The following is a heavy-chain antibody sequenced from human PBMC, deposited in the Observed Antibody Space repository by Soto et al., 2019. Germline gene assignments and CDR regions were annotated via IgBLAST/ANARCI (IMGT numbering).Heavy chain of an antibody. Sequence: SETLSLTCTVSGDSVSSYYWSWIRQPPGKGLEWIGYIYDSENINYNPSLKSRVNISVDTSKNQFSLKLRSVTAADTAIYYCAAAPRYWGQGILVTVSS. CDR3: AAAPRY. J-gene: IGHJ4*02. CDR2: IYDSENI. D-gene: IGHD2-15*01. CDR1: GDSVSSYY. V-gene: IGHV4-59*02.